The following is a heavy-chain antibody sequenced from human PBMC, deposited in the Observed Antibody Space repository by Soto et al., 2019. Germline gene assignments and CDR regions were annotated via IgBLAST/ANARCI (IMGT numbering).Heavy chain of an antibody. D-gene: IGHD2-21*02. CDR3: ARDHFSDSAMDV. J-gene: IGHJ6*02. CDR2: ISSSSSTI. CDR1: GFTFSSYS. Sequence: EVQLVESGGGLVQPGGSLRLSCAASGFTFSSYSMNWVRQAPGKGLEWVSYISSSSSTIYYADSVKGRFTISRDIAKNSLYLQMNSLRAEDTAVFYCARDHFSDSAMDVWGQGTTVTVSS. V-gene: IGHV3-48*01.